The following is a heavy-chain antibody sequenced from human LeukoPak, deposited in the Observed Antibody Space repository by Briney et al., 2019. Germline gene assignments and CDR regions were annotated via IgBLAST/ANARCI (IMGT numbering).Heavy chain of an antibody. CDR3: ARGSAASTPLPLYYFDY. D-gene: IGHD3-10*01. J-gene: IGHJ4*02. CDR1: GGTFSSYA. CDR2: IIPIFGTA. Sequence: ASVKVSCKASGGTFSSYAISWVRQAPGQGLEWMGGIIPIFGTANYAQKFQGRVTITADKSTSTAYMELSSLRSEDTAVYYCARGSAASTPLPLYYFDYWGQGTLVTVSS. V-gene: IGHV1-69*06.